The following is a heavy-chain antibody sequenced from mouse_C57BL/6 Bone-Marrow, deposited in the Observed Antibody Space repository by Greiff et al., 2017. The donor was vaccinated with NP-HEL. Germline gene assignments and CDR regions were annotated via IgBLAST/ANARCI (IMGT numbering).Heavy chain of an antibody. CDR3: ARVYDGYSYYYAMDY. Sequence: VQGVESGAELVRPGTSVKMSCKASGYTFTNYWIGWAKQRPGHGLEWIGDIYPGGGYTNYNEKFKGKATLTADKSSSTAYMQFSSLTSEDSAIYYCARVYDGYSYYYAMDYWGQGTSVTVSS. D-gene: IGHD2-3*01. CDR1: GYTFTNYW. J-gene: IGHJ4*01. V-gene: IGHV1-63*01. CDR2: IYPGGGYT.